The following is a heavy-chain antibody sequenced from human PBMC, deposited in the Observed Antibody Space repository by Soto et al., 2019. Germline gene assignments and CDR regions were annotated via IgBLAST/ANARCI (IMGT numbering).Heavy chain of an antibody. CDR3: AKDRGYSGYDYYHTHYYYYGMDV. D-gene: IGHD5-12*01. Sequence: GESLKISCAASGFTFSSYGMHWVRQAPGKGLEWVAVISYDGSNKYYADSVKGRFTISRDNSKNTLYLQMNSLRAEDTAVYYCAKDRGYSGYDYYHTHYYYYGMDVWGQGTTVTVSS. V-gene: IGHV3-30*18. CDR2: ISYDGSNK. J-gene: IGHJ6*02. CDR1: GFTFSSYG.